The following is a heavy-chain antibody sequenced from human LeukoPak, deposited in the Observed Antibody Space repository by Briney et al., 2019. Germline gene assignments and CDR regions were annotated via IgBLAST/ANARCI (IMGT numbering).Heavy chain of an antibody. D-gene: IGHD1-26*01. V-gene: IGHV3-53*01. Sequence: GGSLRLSCAASGVTVSSNYMTWGRQAPGKGLEWDSVVYICGSKYYADYVKGRFTISRDNSENTLYLQMTSLRAEDTAVYYCARGGGSFWFDPWGQGTLVTVSS. CDR3: ARGGGSFWFDP. CDR1: GVTVSSNY. J-gene: IGHJ5*02. CDR2: VYICGSK.